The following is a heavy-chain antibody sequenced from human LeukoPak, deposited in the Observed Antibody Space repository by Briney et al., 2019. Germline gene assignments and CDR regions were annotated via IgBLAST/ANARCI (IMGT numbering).Heavy chain of an antibody. CDR3: AKDRAAALTFDY. J-gene: IGHJ4*02. D-gene: IGHD6-13*01. Sequence: GGSLRLSCAASGFSFTNHAMSWVRQAPGKGLEWVSAIRGSGGSTYYADSVKGRFTISRDNSKNTLYLQMDSLRAEDTAVYYCAKDRAAALTFDYWGQGTLVTVSS. CDR1: GFSFTNHA. V-gene: IGHV3-23*01. CDR2: IRGSGGST.